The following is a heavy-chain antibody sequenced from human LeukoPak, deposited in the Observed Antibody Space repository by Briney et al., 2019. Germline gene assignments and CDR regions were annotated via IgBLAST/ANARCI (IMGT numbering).Heavy chain of an antibody. CDR2: IIPIFGTA. V-gene: IGHV1-69*13. Sequence: ASVKVSCKASGGTFSSYAISWVRQAPGQGLEWMGGIIPIFGTANYAQKFQGRVTITADESTSTAYMELSSLRSEDTAVYYCASLRGWDDAVDYWGQGTLVTVSS. J-gene: IGHJ4*02. CDR1: GGTFSSYA. CDR3: ASLRGWDDAVDY. D-gene: IGHD5-12*01.